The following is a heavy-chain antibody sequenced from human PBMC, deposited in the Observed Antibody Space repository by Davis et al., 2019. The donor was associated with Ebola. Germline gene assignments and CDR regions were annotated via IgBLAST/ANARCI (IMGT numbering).Heavy chain of an antibody. J-gene: IGHJ4*02. Sequence: GESLKISCAASGFMFSNYAMNWVRQAPGQGLEWVSGISGNGRATYYADSVKGRFTISRDKSNNTLDLQMNILTPEDTAVYYCAKESGKRTYDLADWGQGTLVTVSS. D-gene: IGHD3-3*01. CDR2: ISGNGRAT. V-gene: IGHV3-23*01. CDR3: AKESGKRTYDLAD. CDR1: GFMFSNYA.